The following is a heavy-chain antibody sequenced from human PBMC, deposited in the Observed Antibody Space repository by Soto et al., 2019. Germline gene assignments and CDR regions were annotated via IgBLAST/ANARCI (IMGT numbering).Heavy chain of an antibody. CDR3: AREPLD. V-gene: IGHV4-31*03. J-gene: IGHJ4*02. CDR2: IYSSGIT. CDR1: GGSISSGVYY. Sequence: QVQLQESGPGLVKPSQTLSLTCTVSGGSISSGVYYWTWIRQHPGKGLEWIGYIYSSGITYYNPYIKSRVTISVATSKNQFSLKLSSVTASDTAVYYYAREPLDWGQGTLVTVSS.